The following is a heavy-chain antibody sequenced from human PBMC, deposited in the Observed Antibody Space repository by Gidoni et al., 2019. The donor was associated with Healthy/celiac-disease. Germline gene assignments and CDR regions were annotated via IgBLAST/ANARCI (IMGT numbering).Heavy chain of an antibody. Sequence: QVQLVESGGGVVQPGRSLRLSCAASGFTFSSYAMHWVRQAPGKGLEWVAVISYDGSNKYYADSVKGRFTISRDNSKNTLYLQMNSLRAEDTAVYYCARDPVVHYGQGWFDPWGQGTLVTVSS. D-gene: IGHD3-16*01. CDR2: ISYDGSNK. J-gene: IGHJ5*02. V-gene: IGHV3-30*04. CDR3: ARDPVVHYGQGWFDP. CDR1: GFTFSSYA.